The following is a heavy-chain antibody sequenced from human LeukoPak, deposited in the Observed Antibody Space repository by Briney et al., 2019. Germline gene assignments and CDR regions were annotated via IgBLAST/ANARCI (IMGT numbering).Heavy chain of an antibody. CDR1: GYSISSGYY. CDR2: IYHSGST. J-gene: IGHJ4*02. CDR3: ARDGGDYGDNRFDY. Sequence: SETLSLTCTVSGYSISSGYYWGWIRQPPGKGLEWIGSIYHSGSTYYNPSLKSRVTISVDTSKNQFSLKLSSVTAADTAVYYCARDGGDYGDNRFDYWGQGTLVTVSS. V-gene: IGHV4-38-2*02. D-gene: IGHD4-17*01.